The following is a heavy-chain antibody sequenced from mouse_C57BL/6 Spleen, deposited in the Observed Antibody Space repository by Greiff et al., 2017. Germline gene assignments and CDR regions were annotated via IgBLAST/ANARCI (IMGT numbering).Heavy chain of an antibody. Sequence: QVHVKQPGAELVKPGASVKLSCKASGYTFTSYWMHWVKQRPGQGLEWIGMIHPNSGSTNYNEKFKSKATLTVDKSSTTAYMQLSSLTSEDSAVYYGAVITTVVATRLYWYFDVWGTGTTVTVAS. CDR3: AVITTVVATRLYWYFDV. D-gene: IGHD1-1*01. CDR2: IHPNSGST. V-gene: IGHV1-64*01. J-gene: IGHJ1*03. CDR1: GYTFTSYW.